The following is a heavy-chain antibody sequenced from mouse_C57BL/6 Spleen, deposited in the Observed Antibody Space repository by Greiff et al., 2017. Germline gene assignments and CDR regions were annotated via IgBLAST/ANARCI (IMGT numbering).Heavy chain of an antibody. CDR2: IDPSDSYT. CDR3: ARFVYYSNPFDY. V-gene: IGHV1-69*01. Sequence: VQLQQPGAELVMPGASVKLSCKASGYTFTSYWMHWVKQRPGQGLEWIGEIDPSDSYTNYNQKFKGKSTLTVDKSSSTAYMQLSSLTSEDSAVYYCARFVYYSNPFDYWGQGTTLTVSS. CDR1: GYTFTSYW. D-gene: IGHD2-5*01. J-gene: IGHJ2*01.